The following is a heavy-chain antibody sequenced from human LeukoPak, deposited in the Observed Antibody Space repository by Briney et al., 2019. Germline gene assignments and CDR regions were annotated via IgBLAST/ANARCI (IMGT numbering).Heavy chain of an antibody. V-gene: IGHV3-74*01. CDR1: GFTFSSYW. D-gene: IGHD3-10*01. J-gene: IGHJ5*02. Sequence: GGSLRLSCAASGFTFSSYWMYWVRQAPGKGLVWVSRINSDGSSTSYADSVKGRFTISRDNAKNSLYLQMNSLRAEDTALYHCARAGSAVRGVIITGRFDPWGQGTLVTVSS. CDR2: INSDGSST. CDR3: ARAGSAVRGVIITGRFDP.